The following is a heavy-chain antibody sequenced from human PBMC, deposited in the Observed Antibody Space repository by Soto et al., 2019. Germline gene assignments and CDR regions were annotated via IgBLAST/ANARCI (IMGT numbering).Heavy chain of an antibody. Sequence: GGSLRLSCAASGFTFSSYAMSWVRQAPGKGLEWVSAISGSGGSTHYADSVKGRFTISRDNSKNTLYLQMNSLRAEDTAVYYCAKDLIIRQQLAFDYWGQGTLVTVSS. V-gene: IGHV3-23*01. J-gene: IGHJ4*02. CDR2: ISGSGGST. CDR3: AKDLIIRQQLAFDY. CDR1: GFTFSSYA. D-gene: IGHD6-13*01.